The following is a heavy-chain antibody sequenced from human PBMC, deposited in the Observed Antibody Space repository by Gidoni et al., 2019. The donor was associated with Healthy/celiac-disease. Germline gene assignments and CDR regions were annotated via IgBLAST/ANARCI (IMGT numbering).Heavy chain of an antibody. V-gene: IGHV4-4*02. CDR1: GGSSSSSNW. CDR3: ARELATIFGVVGNWFDP. D-gene: IGHD3-3*01. Sequence: QVQRQESGPGLVKPSGTLSLTCDVSGGSSSSSNWWSWVRPPPGKGLEWIGELYHSGSTNYNPSLKSRVTISVDKSKNQFSLKLSSVTAADTAVYYCARELATIFGVVGNWFDPWGQGTLVTVSS. CDR2: LYHSGST. J-gene: IGHJ5*02.